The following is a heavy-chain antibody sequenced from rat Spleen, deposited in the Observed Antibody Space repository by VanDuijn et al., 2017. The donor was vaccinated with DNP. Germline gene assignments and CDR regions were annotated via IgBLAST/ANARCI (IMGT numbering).Heavy chain of an antibody. CDR3: ARALWVSWYFDF. CDR2: ISTSGGST. CDR1: GFTFSNSD. J-gene: IGHJ1*01. V-gene: IGHV5-25*01. Sequence: EVQLVESGGGLVQPGRSMKLSCAASGFTFSNSDMAWVRQAPTKGLEWVASISTSGGSTYYRDSVKGRFTISSDNAKSTLYLQMDSLRSEDTATYYCARALWVSWYFDFWGPGTMVTVSS. D-gene: IGHD1-7*01.